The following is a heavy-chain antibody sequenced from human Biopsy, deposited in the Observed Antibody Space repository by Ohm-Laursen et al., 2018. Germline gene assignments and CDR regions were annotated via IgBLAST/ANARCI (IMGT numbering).Heavy chain of an antibody. J-gene: IGHJ4*02. CDR3: ARGPHSGSHSCFDY. V-gene: IGHV1-69*13. CDR1: GGTFINYD. D-gene: IGHD1-26*01. Sequence: SVKVSCKASGGTFINYDISWVRQAPGQGLEWMGGIIPMFGTANYAQLFQGRVTISADESTSTSYMELSSLTTEDTAIYYCARGPHSGSHSCFDYWGRGTLVTVPS. CDR2: IIPMFGTA.